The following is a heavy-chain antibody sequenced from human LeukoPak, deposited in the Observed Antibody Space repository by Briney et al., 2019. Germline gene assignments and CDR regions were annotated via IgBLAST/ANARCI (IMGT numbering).Heavy chain of an antibody. J-gene: IGHJ6*02. CDR3: AREGYYDSSGYPPLRGMDV. D-gene: IGHD3-22*01. CDR2: INWNGGST. Sequence: GGSLRLSCAASGFTFDDYGMSWVRQAPGKGLEWVSGINWNGGSTGYADSVKGRFTISRDNAKNSLYLQMNSLRAEDTALYHCAREGYYDSSGYPPLRGMDVWGQGITVTVSS. V-gene: IGHV3-20*01. CDR1: GFTFDDYG.